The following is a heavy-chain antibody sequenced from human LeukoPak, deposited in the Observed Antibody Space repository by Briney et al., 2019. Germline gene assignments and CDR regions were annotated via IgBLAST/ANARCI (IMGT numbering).Heavy chain of an antibody. CDR3: ARGGVTIFGVVPYYYYYMDV. J-gene: IGHJ6*03. V-gene: IGHV1-18*01. CDR1: GYTFTSYG. D-gene: IGHD3-3*01. Sequence: SAVKVSCKASGYTFTSYGISWVRQAPGQGLEWMGWISAYNGNTNYAQMLQGRVTMTTDTSTSTAYMELRSLRSDDTAMYYCARGGVTIFGVVPYYYYYMDVWGKGTTVTVSS. CDR2: ISAYNGNT.